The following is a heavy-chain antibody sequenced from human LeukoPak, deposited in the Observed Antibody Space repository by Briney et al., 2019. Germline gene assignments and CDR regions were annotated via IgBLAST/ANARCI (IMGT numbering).Heavy chain of an antibody. Sequence: PSETLSLTCTVSGYSISSGYYWGWIRQPPGKGLEWIGSIYHSGSTYYNPSLKSRVTISVDTSKNQFSLKLSSVTAADTAVYYCATARVYYYDSSGYWNWFDPWGQGTLVTVSS. CDR2: IYHSGST. CDR3: ATARVYYYDSSGYWNWFDP. V-gene: IGHV4-38-2*02. D-gene: IGHD3-22*01. J-gene: IGHJ5*02. CDR1: GYSISSGYY.